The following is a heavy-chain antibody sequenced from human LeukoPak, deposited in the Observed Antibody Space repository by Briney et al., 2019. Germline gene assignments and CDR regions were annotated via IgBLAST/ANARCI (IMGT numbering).Heavy chain of an antibody. CDR2: IIQDESDE. Sequence: GGSLRLSCAASGFTFSNYCMTWVRQAPGKGLEWVANIIQDESDEYYVDSVKGRFTISRDNAKNSLYLQMDSLRAEDTAVYYCARESYSSSWYWDGGSGYYYYMDVWGKGTTVTVSS. V-gene: IGHV3-7*01. CDR1: GFTFSNYC. CDR3: ARESYSSSWYWDGGSGYYYYMDV. J-gene: IGHJ6*03. D-gene: IGHD6-13*01.